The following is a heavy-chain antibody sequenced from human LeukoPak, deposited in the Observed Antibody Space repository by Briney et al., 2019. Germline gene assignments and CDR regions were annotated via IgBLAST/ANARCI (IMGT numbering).Heavy chain of an antibody. Sequence: PGGSLRLSCAASGFTVSSNYLSWVRQAPGKGLEWVSVIYSGGSTYYADSVKGRFTISTDNSKNTLYLQMNCLRAECTAVYYCAREAVDDYGDYTPFDYWGQGTLVTVSS. CDR1: GFTVSSNY. J-gene: IGHJ4*02. D-gene: IGHD4-17*01. V-gene: IGHV3-66*02. CDR2: IYSGGST. CDR3: AREAVDDYGDYTPFDY.